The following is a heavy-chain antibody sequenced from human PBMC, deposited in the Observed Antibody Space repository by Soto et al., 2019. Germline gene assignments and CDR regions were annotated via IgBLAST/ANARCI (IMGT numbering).Heavy chain of an antibody. D-gene: IGHD3-3*01. Sequence: ASVKVSCKASGYTFTSYNINWVRQAPGQGLGWVAGSTSNSGNSDYAQKFQGRLTVTRDTSISTAYMELSSLRSDDTAVYYCVLLGVFDHWGPGXLVTVYS. J-gene: IGHJ4*02. CDR3: VLLGVFDH. V-gene: IGHV1-8*01. CDR1: GYTFTSYN. CDR2: STSNSGNS.